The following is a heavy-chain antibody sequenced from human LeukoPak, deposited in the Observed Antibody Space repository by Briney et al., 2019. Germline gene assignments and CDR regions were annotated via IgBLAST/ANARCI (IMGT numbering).Heavy chain of an antibody. Sequence: SETLSLTCTVSGGSISSYYWSWIRQPAGKGLEWIGRIYTSGSTNYNPSLKSRVTMSVDTSKNQFSLKLSSVTAADTAVYYCARDSRTPYSSSWSGGAFDIWGQGTMVTVSS. CDR1: GGSISSYY. V-gene: IGHV4-4*07. CDR3: ARDSRTPYSSSWSGGAFDI. CDR2: IYTSGST. J-gene: IGHJ3*02. D-gene: IGHD6-13*01.